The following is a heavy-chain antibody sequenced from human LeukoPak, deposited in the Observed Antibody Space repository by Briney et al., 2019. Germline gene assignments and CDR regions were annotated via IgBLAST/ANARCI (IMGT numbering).Heavy chain of an antibody. Sequence: GGSLRLSCAASGFTFSSYSMNWVRQAPGKGLEWVSFISSSSTYIYYADSVKGRFTLSRDNAKNSLYLQMNSLRAEDTAVYYCASTGRYCTSTSCSNYFHYWGQGTLVTVSS. J-gene: IGHJ4*02. CDR3: ASTGRYCTSTSCSNYFHY. CDR1: GFTFSSYS. D-gene: IGHD2-2*01. V-gene: IGHV3-21*01. CDR2: ISSSSTYI.